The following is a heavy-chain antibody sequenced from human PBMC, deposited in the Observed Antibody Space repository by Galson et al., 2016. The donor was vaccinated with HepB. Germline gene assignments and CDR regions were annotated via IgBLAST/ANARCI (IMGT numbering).Heavy chain of an antibody. Sequence: ETLSLTCAVSGGSISNSDWYSWVRQPPGKGLEWIGEIYHTGSTNYNSSLKSRVTISLDKSKNQFSLRLSSVTAADTAVYYCARVYGSGISPYFDYWGQGTLVTVSS. V-gene: IGHV4-4*02. J-gene: IGHJ4*02. CDR2: IYHTGST. CDR1: GGSISNSDW. D-gene: IGHD3-10*01. CDR3: ARVYGSGISPYFDY.